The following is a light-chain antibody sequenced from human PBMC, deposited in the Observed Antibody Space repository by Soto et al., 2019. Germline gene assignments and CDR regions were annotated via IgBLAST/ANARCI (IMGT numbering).Light chain of an antibody. V-gene: IGLV1-47*01. CDR3: ATWDDSLNGFYV. J-gene: IGLJ1*01. CDR1: TSNIGSNY. Sequence: QSVLTQPPSASGTPGQGVTISCSGSTSNIGSNYVYWYQQLPGTAPKLLIYRNNQRPSGVPDRFSGSKSGTSASLAISGLRSDDEADYLCATWDDSLNGFYVFGTRTKVTVL. CDR2: RNN.